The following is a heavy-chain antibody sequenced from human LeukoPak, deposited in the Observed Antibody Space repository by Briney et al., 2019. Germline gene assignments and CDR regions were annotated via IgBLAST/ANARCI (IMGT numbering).Heavy chain of an antibody. CDR2: ISYDGSNE. J-gene: IGHJ6*03. D-gene: IGHD6-13*01. CDR1: GFTFSSYV. Sequence: GGSLRLSCAASGFTFSSYVMHWVRQAPGKGLEWVAIISYDGSNEYYADSVKGRFTISRDNSKNTLYLQMNSLRAADTAVYYCAREGYSSSWYLSGLEYYYYMDVWGKGTTVTVSS. CDR3: AREGYSSSWYLSGLEYYYYMDV. V-gene: IGHV3-30*04.